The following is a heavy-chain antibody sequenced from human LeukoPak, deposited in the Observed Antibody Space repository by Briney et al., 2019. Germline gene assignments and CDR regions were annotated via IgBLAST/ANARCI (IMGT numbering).Heavy chain of an antibody. Sequence: PGGSLRLSCAASGFTFSSYAMHWVRQAPGKGLEWVAVISYDGSNKYYADSVKGRFTISRDNSKNTLYLQMNSLRAEDTAVYYCARENKGSSWYYYGTDVWGKGTTVTVSS. V-gene: IGHV3-30*04. J-gene: IGHJ6*04. CDR3: ARENKGSSWYYYGTDV. CDR1: GFTFSSYA. D-gene: IGHD6-13*01. CDR2: ISYDGSNK.